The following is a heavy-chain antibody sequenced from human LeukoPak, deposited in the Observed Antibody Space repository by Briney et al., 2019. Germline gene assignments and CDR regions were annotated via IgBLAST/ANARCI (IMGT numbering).Heavy chain of an antibody. V-gene: IGHV3-21*01. D-gene: IGHD3-22*01. Sequence: GGSLRLSCAASGFTFSSYSMNWVRQAPGKGLEWVSSISSSSYIYYADSVKGRFTISRDNAKNSLYLQMNSLRAEDTAVYYCARDPTWYDSSGYYYPFFDYWGQGTLVTVSS. CDR1: GFTFSSYS. CDR2: ISSSSYI. J-gene: IGHJ4*02. CDR3: ARDPTWYDSSGYYYPFFDY.